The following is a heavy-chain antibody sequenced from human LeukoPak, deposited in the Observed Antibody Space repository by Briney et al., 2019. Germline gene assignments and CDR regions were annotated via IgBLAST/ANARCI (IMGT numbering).Heavy chain of an antibody. Sequence: GGSLRLSCAASGFTFSNYAMSWVRQAPGKGLEWVSAIIDSIADCGGSTYYADSVKGRFTISRDNSKNTLYLQMNSLRVDDTAVYYCAKFSGTTADAFDIWGQGTMVTVSS. J-gene: IGHJ3*02. CDR2: IIDSIADCGGST. CDR1: GFTFSNYA. D-gene: IGHD3-10*01. CDR3: AKFSGTTADAFDI. V-gene: IGHV3-23*01.